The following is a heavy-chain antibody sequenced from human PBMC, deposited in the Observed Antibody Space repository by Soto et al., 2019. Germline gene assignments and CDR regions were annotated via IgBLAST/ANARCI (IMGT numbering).Heavy chain of an antibody. CDR2: ISAYNGNT. V-gene: IGHV1-18*01. J-gene: IGHJ4*02. CDR1: GYTFTSYG. Sequence: ASVKVSCKASGYTFTSYGISWVRQAPGQGLEWMGWISAYNGNTNYAQKLQGRVTMTTDTSTSTAYMELRSLRSDDTAVYYCARVGRLDSGSYRILDYWGQGTLVTVSS. CDR3: ARVGRLDSGSYRILDY. D-gene: IGHD1-26*01.